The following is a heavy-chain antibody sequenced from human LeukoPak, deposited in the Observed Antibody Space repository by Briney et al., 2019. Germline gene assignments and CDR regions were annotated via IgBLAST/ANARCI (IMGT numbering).Heavy chain of an antibody. J-gene: IGHJ4*02. CDR2: IYPGDSGT. D-gene: IGHD3-22*01. CDR3: ARQFDSSGYYWYY. Sequence: GESLKISCKGSGYSFTSYWIGWVRQMPGKGLEWMGIIYPGDSGTRYSPSFQGQVTISADKSISTAYLQWSSLKASDTAMYYCARQFDSSGYYWYYWGQGTLVTVSS. V-gene: IGHV5-51*01. CDR1: GYSFTSYW.